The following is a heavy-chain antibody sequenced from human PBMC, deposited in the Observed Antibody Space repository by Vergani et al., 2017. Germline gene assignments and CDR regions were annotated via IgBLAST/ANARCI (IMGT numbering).Heavy chain of an antibody. CDR1: GGSISSGGYS. V-gene: IGHV4-30-2*01. J-gene: IGHJ4*02. D-gene: IGHD2-15*01. Sequence: QLQLQESGSGLVKTSQTLSLTCAVSGGSISSGGYSWSWIRQPPGKGLEWIGYIYHSGSTYYNPSLKSRVTISVDRSKNQFSLKLSSVTAADTAVYYCARALVGSKTQYYFDYWGQGTLVTVSS. CDR3: ARALVGSKTQYYFDY. CDR2: IYHSGST.